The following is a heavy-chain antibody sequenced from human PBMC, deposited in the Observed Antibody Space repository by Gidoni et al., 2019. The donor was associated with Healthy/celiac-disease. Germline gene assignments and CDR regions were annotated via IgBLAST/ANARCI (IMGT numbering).Heavy chain of an antibody. CDR1: GYSFTSYW. D-gene: IGHD3-22*01. CDR3: ARQNGNYYDSSGYYPPDY. J-gene: IGHJ4*02. V-gene: IGHV5-10-1*03. CDR2: IEPSDSYT. Sequence: EVQLVQSGAEVKKPGESLRISCKGSGYSFTSYWISWVRQMPGKGLEWMGRIEPSDSYTNYSPSFQGHVTISADKSISTAYLQWSSLKASDTAMYYCARQNGNYYDSSGYYPPDYWGQGTLVTVSS.